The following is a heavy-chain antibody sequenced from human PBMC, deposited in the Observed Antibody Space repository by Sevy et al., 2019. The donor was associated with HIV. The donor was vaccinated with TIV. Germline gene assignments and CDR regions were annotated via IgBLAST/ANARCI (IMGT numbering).Heavy chain of an antibody. Sequence: GGSLRLSCAASGFTFSSYSMNWVRQAPGKGLEWVSYISSSSSIIYYADSVKGRFTISRDNAKNSLYLQMNSLRDEDTAVYYCAGDRAAGDSSGYLPNWFDPWGQGTLVTVSS. D-gene: IGHD3-22*01. CDR2: ISSSSSII. V-gene: IGHV3-48*02. CDR3: AGDRAAGDSSGYLPNWFDP. CDR1: GFTFSSYS. J-gene: IGHJ5*02.